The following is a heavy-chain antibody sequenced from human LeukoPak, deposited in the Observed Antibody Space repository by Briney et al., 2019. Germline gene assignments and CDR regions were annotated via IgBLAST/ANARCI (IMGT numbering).Heavy chain of an antibody. CDR1: GSTFSSYA. D-gene: IGHD2-2*01. CDR2: ISGSGGST. Sequence: GGSLRLSCAASGSTFSSYAMSWVRQAPGKGLEWVSAISGSGGSTYYADSVKGRFTISRDNSKNTLYLQMNSLRAEDTAVYYCAKDSLLCSSTSCYAWYFDLWGRGTLVTVSS. V-gene: IGHV3-23*01. J-gene: IGHJ2*01. CDR3: AKDSLLCSSTSCYAWYFDL.